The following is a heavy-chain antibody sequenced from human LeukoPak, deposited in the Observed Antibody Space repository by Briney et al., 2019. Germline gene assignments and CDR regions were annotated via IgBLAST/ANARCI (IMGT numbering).Heavy chain of an antibody. Sequence: GGSLRLSCAASGFTFRTYDMHWVRQGKGEGLEWVSAIGTAGDTYYAGSVKGRFTISRENAKNSLFLQVNCLTAGDTAVYYCTTGRGDCFNWSFDFLGQGTMGTV. CDR2: IGTAGDT. CDR3: TTGRGDCFNWSFDF. D-gene: IGHD5-24*01. CDR1: GFTFRTYD. V-gene: IGHV3-13*01. J-gene: IGHJ3*01.